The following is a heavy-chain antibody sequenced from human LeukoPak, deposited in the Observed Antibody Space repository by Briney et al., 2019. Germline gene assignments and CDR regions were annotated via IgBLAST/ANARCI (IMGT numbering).Heavy chain of an antibody. V-gene: IGHV3-23*01. CDR3: ARDVVLGSGSCAS. J-gene: IGHJ4*02. CDR1: GFTFSSYA. Sequence: PGGSLRLPCAASGFTFSSYAMSWVRQAPGKGLEWVSAISGSGGSTYYADSVKGRFTISRDNSKNTLYLQMNSLRAEDTAVYFCARDVVLGSGSCASWGQGTLVTVSS. D-gene: IGHD3-10*01. CDR2: ISGSGGST.